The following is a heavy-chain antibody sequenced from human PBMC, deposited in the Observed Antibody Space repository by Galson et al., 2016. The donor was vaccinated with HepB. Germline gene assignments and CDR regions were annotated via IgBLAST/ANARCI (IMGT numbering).Heavy chain of an antibody. D-gene: IGHD2-8*01. CDR1: GYTFTNFA. Sequence: CKASGYTFTNFAMHWVRQAPGQRLEWMGGINAGNGNKKYSKNLQGRVTITRDTAARTRYMELSSLRSEDTSVYDCARDTFRCMFDPWGQGTLVTVSS. V-gene: IGHV1-3*01. J-gene: IGHJ5*02. CDR3: ARDTFRCMFDP. CDR2: INAGNGNK.